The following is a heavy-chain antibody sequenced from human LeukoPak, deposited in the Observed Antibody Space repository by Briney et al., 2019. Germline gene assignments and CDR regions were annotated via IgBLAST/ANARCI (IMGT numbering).Heavy chain of an antibody. CDR3: ARDLHCSGGSCYPTNYYYYGMDV. D-gene: IGHD2-15*01. CDR1: GYTLTELS. V-gene: IGHV1-24*01. Sequence: ASVKVSCKVSGYTLTELSMHWVRQAPGKGLEWMGGFDPEIGETIYAQKFQGRVTMTEDTSTNTAYMELSSLRSEDTAVYYCARDLHCSGGSCYPTNYYYYGMDVWGQGTTVTVSS. CDR2: FDPEIGET. J-gene: IGHJ6*02.